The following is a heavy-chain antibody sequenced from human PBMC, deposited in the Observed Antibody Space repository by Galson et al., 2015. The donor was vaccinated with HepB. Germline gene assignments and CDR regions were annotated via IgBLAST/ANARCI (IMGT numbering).Heavy chain of an antibody. V-gene: IGHV4-34*01. D-gene: IGHD4-11*01. CDR2: SNHSGIT. CDR3: ARATATTADYSYFDL. J-gene: IGHJ2*01. Sequence: ESNHSGITNYNASLKSRVTISVDTSKKQFSLKLIYVTAADTAVYYCARATATTADYSYFDLWGRGTLVTVSS.